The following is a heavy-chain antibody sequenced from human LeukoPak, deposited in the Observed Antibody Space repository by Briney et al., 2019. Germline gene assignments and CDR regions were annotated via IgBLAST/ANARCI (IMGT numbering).Heavy chain of an antibody. J-gene: IGHJ5*02. D-gene: IGHD2-2*03. Sequence: TSETLSLTCTVSGGSIFSTSYYWGWIRQPPWKGLEWIGNIYYSGSTYYNPSLKSRVTISVDTSKNQFSLELSSVTAADTAVYYCARLLRVGYCSSTSCNWFDPWGQGTLVTVSS. CDR1: GGSIFSTSYY. V-gene: IGHV4-39*07. CDR2: IYYSGST. CDR3: ARLLRVGYCSSTSCNWFDP.